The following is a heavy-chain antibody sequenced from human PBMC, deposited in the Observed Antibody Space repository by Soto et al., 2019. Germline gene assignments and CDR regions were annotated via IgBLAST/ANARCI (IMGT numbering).Heavy chain of an antibody. CDR1: GYTFTSYA. J-gene: IGHJ5*02. CDR3: ARNSDYDILTGYYSGVWFDP. V-gene: IGHV1-3*01. Sequence: GASVKVSCKASGYTFTSYAVHWVRQAPGQRLEWMGWINAGNGNTKYSQKFQGRVTITRDTSASTAYMELSSLRSEDTAVYYCARNSDYDILTGYYSGVWFDPWGQGTLVTVSS. D-gene: IGHD3-9*01. CDR2: INAGNGNT.